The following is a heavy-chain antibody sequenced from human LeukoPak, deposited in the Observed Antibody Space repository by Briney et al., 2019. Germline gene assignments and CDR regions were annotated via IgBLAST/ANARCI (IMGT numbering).Heavy chain of an antibody. D-gene: IGHD3-3*01. CDR1: GFTVSSNY. V-gene: IGHV3-53*01. CDR3: ARAHYAFWSGYYFDY. CDR2: IYSGGST. Sequence: GGSLRLSCAASGFTVSSNYMSWVRQAPGKGLEWVSVIYSGGSTYYADSVKGRFTISRDNSKNTLYLQMNSLRAEDTAVYYCARAHYAFWSGYYFDYWGQGTLVTVSS. J-gene: IGHJ4*02.